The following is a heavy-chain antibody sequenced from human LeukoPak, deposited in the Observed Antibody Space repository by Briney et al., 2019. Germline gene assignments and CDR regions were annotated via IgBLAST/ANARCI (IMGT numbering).Heavy chain of an antibody. CDR2: ISGSGDST. J-gene: IGHJ4*02. V-gene: IGHV3-23*01. Sequence: GGSLRLSCAASGFRFGSYAMSWVRQAPGKGLEWVSSISGSGDSTYYADSVKGRFTISRDNAKNSLYLQMNSLRAEDTAVYYCAREHLATMDYWGQGTLVTVSS. D-gene: IGHD5-12*01. CDR3: AREHLATMDY. CDR1: GFRFGSYA.